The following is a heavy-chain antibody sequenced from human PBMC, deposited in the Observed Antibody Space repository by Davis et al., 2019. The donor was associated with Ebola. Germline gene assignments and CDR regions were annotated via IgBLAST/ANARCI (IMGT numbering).Heavy chain of an antibody. Sequence: GESLKISCAASGFTVSSNYMSWVRQAPGKGLEWVSVIYSGGSTDYADSMKGRFTISRDNSKNTLYLQMNSLRAEDTAVYYCARGTTMIVVVTLDYWGQGTLVTVSS. CDR2: IYSGGST. CDR1: GFTVSSNY. D-gene: IGHD3-22*01. CDR3: ARGTTMIVVVTLDY. V-gene: IGHV3-53*05. J-gene: IGHJ4*02.